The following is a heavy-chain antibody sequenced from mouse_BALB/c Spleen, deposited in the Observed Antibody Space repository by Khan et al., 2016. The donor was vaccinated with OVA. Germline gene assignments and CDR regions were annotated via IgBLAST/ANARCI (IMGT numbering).Heavy chain of an antibody. V-gene: IGHV3-2*02. D-gene: IGHD1-2*01. CDR1: GYSITTNYA. J-gene: IGHJ4*01. CDR3: ARKNYYGCAVDY. Sequence: EVELVESGPGLVKPSQSLSLTCTVTGYSITTNYAWDWIRQFPGNKLEWMGYISYSGSTSYTPSLKSRISITRDTSKNQFFIQLNSVTTEDTATYYCARKNYYGCAVDYWGQGTSVTVSS. CDR2: ISYSGST.